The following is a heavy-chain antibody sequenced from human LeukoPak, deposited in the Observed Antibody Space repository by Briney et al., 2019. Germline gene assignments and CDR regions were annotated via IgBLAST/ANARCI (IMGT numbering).Heavy chain of an antibody. CDR2: INPNSGGT. Sequence: GASVTVSCTASGYTFTDYYMHWVRQAPGQGLEWMGWINPNSGGTNYAQKFQGRVTMTRDTSISTAYMELSRLRSDDTAVYYCARGYYDSSGYYYGEQADAFDIWGQGTMVTVSS. D-gene: IGHD3-22*01. CDR1: GYTFTDYY. CDR3: ARGYYDSSGYYYGEQADAFDI. J-gene: IGHJ3*02. V-gene: IGHV1-2*02.